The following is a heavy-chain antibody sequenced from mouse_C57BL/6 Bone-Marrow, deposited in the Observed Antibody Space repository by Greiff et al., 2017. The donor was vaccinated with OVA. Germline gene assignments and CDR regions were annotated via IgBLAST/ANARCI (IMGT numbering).Heavy chain of an antibody. Sequence: VKLSCKASGYTFTSYWMHWVKQRPGQGLEWIGYINPSSGYTKYNQKFKDKATLTADKSSSTAYMQLSSLTYEDSAVYYCARLDYGSSYAHYFDYWGQGTTLTVSS. V-gene: IGHV1-7*01. J-gene: IGHJ2*01. CDR1: GYTFTSYW. CDR3: ARLDYGSSYAHYFDY. CDR2: INPSSGYT. D-gene: IGHD1-1*01.